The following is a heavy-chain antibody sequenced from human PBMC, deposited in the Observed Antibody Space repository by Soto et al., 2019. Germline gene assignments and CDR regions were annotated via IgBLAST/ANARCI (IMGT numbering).Heavy chain of an antibody. CDR3: ARGERCSGGSCSGAFDI. D-gene: IGHD2-15*01. CDR2: IIPIFGTA. V-gene: IGHV1-69*12. Sequence: QVQLVQSGAEVKKPGSSVKVSCKASGGTFSSYAISWVRQAPGQGLEWMGGIIPIFGTANYAQKCQGRVTITADESTSTAYMELSSLRSEDTAVYYCARGERCSGGSCSGAFDIWGQGTMVTVSS. CDR1: GGTFSSYA. J-gene: IGHJ3*02.